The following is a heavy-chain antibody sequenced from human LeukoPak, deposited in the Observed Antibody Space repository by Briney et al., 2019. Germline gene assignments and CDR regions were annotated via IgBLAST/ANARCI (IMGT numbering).Heavy chain of an antibody. D-gene: IGHD2-15*01. J-gene: IGHJ4*02. CDR2: ISYDGSNK. CDR1: GFTFSSYG. Sequence: GGSLRLSCAASGFTFSSYGMHWVRQAPGKGLGWVAVISYDGSNKYYADSVKGRFTISRDNSKNTLYLQMNSLRAEDTAVYYCAKDTRGYCSGGSCYGIDYWGQGTLVTVSS. V-gene: IGHV3-30*18. CDR3: AKDTRGYCSGGSCYGIDY.